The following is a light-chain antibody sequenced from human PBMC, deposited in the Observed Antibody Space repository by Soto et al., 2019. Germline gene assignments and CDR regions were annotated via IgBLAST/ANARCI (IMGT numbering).Light chain of an antibody. Sequence: TLTWISSQSAYSSYLSWYQQKPGQAPRLLIYGASNRATGIPDRFSVSGSGTEFTLTMRSLQSEDFAMSYCQAYGTPVITVAQGTRLEIK. CDR3: QAYGTPVIT. V-gene: IGKV3-20*01. CDR2: GAS. CDR1: QSAYSSY. J-gene: IGKJ5*01.